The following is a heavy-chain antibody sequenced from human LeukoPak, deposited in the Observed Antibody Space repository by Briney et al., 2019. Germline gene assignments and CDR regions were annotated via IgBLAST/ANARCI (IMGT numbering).Heavy chain of an antibody. D-gene: IGHD3-9*01. V-gene: IGHV1-3*01. J-gene: IGHJ5*02. CDR2: INAGNGNT. CDR1: GYTFTSYG. Sequence: GASVKVSCKASGYTFTSYGISWVRQAPGQGLEWMGWINAGNGNTKYSQKFQGRVTITRDTSASTAYMELSSLRSEDTAVYYCARDIDLFSSWFDPWGQGTLVTVSS. CDR3: ARDIDLFSSWFDP.